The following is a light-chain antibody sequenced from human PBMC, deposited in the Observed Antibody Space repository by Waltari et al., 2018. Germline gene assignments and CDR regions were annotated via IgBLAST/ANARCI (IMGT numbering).Light chain of an antibody. V-gene: IGLV2-14*03. J-gene: IGLJ1*01. CDR1: SRDVGAYNY. CDR2: DVS. CDR3: SSYTTSSTRV. Sequence: QSALTQPASVSGSPGPSITISCTGPSRDVGAYNYVSWYQQHPGKAPKLIIYDVSNRPSGVSNRFSGSKSGNTASLTISGLQAEDEADYYCSSYTTSSTRVFGSGTKVTVL.